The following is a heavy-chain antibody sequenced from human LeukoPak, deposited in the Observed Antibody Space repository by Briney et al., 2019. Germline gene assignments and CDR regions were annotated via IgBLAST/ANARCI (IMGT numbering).Heavy chain of an antibody. D-gene: IGHD6-19*01. V-gene: IGHV3-33*01. CDR1: GFTFSSYG. CDR3: ARAARSSGWYLLDY. CDR2: IWYDGSNK. Sequence: GGSLRLSCAASGFTFSSYGMHWVRQAPGKGLEWVALIWYDGSNKYYADSVKGRFTISRDNSKNTLYLQMNSLRAEDTAVYYCARAARSSGWYLLDYWGQGTLVTVSS. J-gene: IGHJ4*02.